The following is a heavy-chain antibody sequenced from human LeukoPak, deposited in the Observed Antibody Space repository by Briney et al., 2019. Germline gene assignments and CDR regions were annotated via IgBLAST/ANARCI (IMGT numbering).Heavy chain of an antibody. CDR3: ARGRTIFGAYYYYMDV. CDR2: ISSSGSTI. V-gene: IGHV3-11*01. CDR1: GFTFSDYY. D-gene: IGHD3-3*01. Sequence: GGSLRLSCAASGFTFSDYYMSWIRQAPGKGLEWVSYISSSGSTIYYADSVKGRFTISRDNAKNSLYLKMNSLKAEDTAVYYCARGRTIFGAYYYYMDVWGKGTTVTVSS. J-gene: IGHJ6*03.